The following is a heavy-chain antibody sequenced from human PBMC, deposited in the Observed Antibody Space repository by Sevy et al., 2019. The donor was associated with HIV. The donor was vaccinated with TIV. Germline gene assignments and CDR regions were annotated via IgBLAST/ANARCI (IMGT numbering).Heavy chain of an antibody. CDR3: ARGNDSNSYYFDY. V-gene: IGHV3-53*01. CDR1: GFTVSSNY. CDR2: IYSGGST. Sequence: GGSLRLSCAASGFTVSSNYMSWVRQAPGKGLEWVSVIYSGGSTYYADSVKGRFTISRDNSKNTLYLQVNSLRAEDTAVYYCARGNDSNSYYFDYWGQGTLVTVSS. D-gene: IGHD3-22*01. J-gene: IGHJ4*02.